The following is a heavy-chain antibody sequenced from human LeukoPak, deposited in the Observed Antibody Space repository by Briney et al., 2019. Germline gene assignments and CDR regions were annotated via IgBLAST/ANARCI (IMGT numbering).Heavy chain of an antibody. CDR3: GKEGGLYDSGGYFDY. V-gene: IGHV3-23*01. CDR2: VSSSGDRT. J-gene: IGHJ4*03. D-gene: IGHD3-3*01. Sequence: PGESLRLSCVASGFIFSNYAMGWVRQAPGKGPEWVSTVSSSGDRTYYADSVKGRFTISRDTSKNTVYLQMNSLRAEDTAIYYCGKEGGLYDSGGYFDYWGQGTLVTVSS. CDR1: GFIFSNYA.